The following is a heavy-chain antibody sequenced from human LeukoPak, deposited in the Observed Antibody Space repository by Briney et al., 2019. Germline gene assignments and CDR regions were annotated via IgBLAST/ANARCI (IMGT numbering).Heavy chain of an antibody. CDR3: ASEVAGIAGSGPFDY. J-gene: IGHJ4*02. CDR2: IIPILGIA. CDR1: GGTFSSYA. D-gene: IGHD6-13*01. Sequence: GASVKVSCKASGGTFSSYAISWVRQAPGQGLEWMGRIIPILGIANYAQKFQGRVTITADKSTSTAYMELSSLRSEDTAVYYCASEVAGIAGSGPFDYWGQGTLVTVSS. V-gene: IGHV1-69*04.